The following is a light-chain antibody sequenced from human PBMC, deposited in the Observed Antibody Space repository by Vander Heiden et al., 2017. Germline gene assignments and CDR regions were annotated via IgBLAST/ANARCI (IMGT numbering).Light chain of an antibody. J-gene: IGKJ5*01. CDR3: QQRSDWPPVT. V-gene: IGKV3-11*01. CDR2: DAS. Sequence: EIVLTPPPPTLPLSPVDRAPLSCWASQRVVTYLACYQQKPGQAPRLLIHDASYRATGIPARFSGRGSGTDFTLTISSREPEDFAVYYCQQRSDWPPVTFGQGTRLEIK. CDR1: QRVVTY.